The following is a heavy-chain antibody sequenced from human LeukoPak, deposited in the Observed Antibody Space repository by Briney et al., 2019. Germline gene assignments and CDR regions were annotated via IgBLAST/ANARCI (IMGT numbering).Heavy chain of an antibody. J-gene: IGHJ4*02. CDR2: IWYDGSNK. D-gene: IGHD3-22*01. V-gene: IGHV3-33*01. CDR1: GFTFSSYG. Sequence: PGRSLRLSCAASGFTFSSYGMHWVRQAPGKGLEWVAVIWYDGSNKYYADSVKGRFTISRDNSKNTLYLQMNSLRAEDTAVYYCARDPPYYYDSSGSFDYWGQGTLVTVSS. CDR3: ARDPPYYYDSSGSFDY.